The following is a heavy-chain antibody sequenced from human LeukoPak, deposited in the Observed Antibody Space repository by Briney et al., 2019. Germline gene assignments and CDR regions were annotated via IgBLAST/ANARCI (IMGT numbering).Heavy chain of an antibody. V-gene: IGHV4-61*08. Sequence: SETLSLTCTVSGGSISSGGYYWSWIRQPPGKGLEWIGYIYYSGSTNYNPSLKSRVTISVDTSKYQFSLKLSSVTAADTAVYYCARERIAAAGFDPWGQGTLVTVSS. D-gene: IGHD6-13*01. CDR2: IYYSGST. CDR3: ARERIAAAGFDP. CDR1: GGSISSGGYY. J-gene: IGHJ5*02.